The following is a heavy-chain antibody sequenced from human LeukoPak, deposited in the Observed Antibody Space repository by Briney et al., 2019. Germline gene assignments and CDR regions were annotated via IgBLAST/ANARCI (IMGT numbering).Heavy chain of an antibody. Sequence: PGGSLRLSCAASGFTFSSYAMSWVRQAPGKGLEWVSAISGSGGSTYYADSVKGRFTISRDNSKNTLYLQMNSLRAEDTAVYYCAKPVERWVTMTPGRNKDYWGQGTLVTVSS. V-gene: IGHV3-23*01. CDR1: GFTFSSYA. CDR3: AKPVERWVTMTPGRNKDY. CDR2: ISGSGGST. J-gene: IGHJ4*02. D-gene: IGHD3-22*01.